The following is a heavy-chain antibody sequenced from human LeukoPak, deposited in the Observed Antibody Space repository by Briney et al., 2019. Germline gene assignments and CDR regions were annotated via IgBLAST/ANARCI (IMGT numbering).Heavy chain of an antibody. J-gene: IGHJ4*02. CDR1: GYTFTSYA. CDR2: INAGNGNT. CDR3: ARDSVPYNWNDLYYFDY. V-gene: IGHV1-3*01. Sequence: GASVKVSCKASGYTFTSYAMHWVRQAPGQRLEWMGWINAGNGNTKYSQKFQGRVTITRDTSASTAYMELSSLRSEDTAVYYCARDSVPYNWNDLYYFDYWGQGTLVTVSS. D-gene: IGHD1-20*01.